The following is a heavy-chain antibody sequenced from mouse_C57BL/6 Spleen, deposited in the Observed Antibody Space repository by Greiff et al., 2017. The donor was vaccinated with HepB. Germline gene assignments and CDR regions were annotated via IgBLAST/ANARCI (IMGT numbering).Heavy chain of an antibody. D-gene: IGHD5-1*01. Sequence: QVQLQQSGAELVRPGTSVKVSCKASGYAFTNYLIEWVKQRPGQGLEWIGVINPGSGGTNYNEKFKGKATLTADKSSSTAYMQLSSLTSEDSAVYFCARSESTGYYFDYWGQGTTLTVSS. CDR3: ARSESTGYYFDY. J-gene: IGHJ2*01. V-gene: IGHV1-54*01. CDR2: INPGSGGT. CDR1: GYAFTNYL.